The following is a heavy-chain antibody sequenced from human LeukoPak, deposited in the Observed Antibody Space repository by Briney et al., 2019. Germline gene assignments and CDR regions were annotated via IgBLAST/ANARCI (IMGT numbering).Heavy chain of an antibody. CDR1: GFTFSSYA. CDR2: ISGSGGST. Sequence: GGSLRLSCAASGFTFSSYAMSWVRQAPGKGLEWVSAISGSGGSTYYADSVKGRFTISRDNSKNTLYLQMNSLRAEDTAVYYCAKVPSGSYYQVYYYYMDVWGKGTTVTVSS. J-gene: IGHJ6*03. V-gene: IGHV3-23*01. CDR3: AKVPSGSYYQVYYYYMDV. D-gene: IGHD1-26*01.